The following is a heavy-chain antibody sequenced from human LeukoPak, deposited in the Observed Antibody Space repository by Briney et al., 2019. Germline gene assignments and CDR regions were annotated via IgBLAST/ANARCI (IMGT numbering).Heavy chain of an antibody. Sequence: SETLSLTCTVSGYSNSSGYYWGWLRQPPGKGLEWIGTIHHSGSTNYNPSLKSRVTIAVDTSKNQFSLKLSSVTAADTAVYFCARQIGYGYGYFDYWGQGTLVTVSS. J-gene: IGHJ4*02. CDR1: GYSNSSGYY. CDR3: ARQIGYGYGYFDY. D-gene: IGHD5-18*01. V-gene: IGHV4-38-2*02. CDR2: IHHSGST.